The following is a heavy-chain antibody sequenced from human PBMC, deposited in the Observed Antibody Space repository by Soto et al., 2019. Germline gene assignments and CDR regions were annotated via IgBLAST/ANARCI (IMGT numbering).Heavy chain of an antibody. CDR2: IYYSGST. Sequence: SETLSLTCTVSGGSISSSSYYWGWIRQPPGKGLEWIGSIYYSGSTYYNPSLKSRVTISVDTSKNQFSLKLSSVTAADTAVYYCARLRRGGALLPRYYGMDVWGQGTTVTV. V-gene: IGHV4-39*01. CDR3: ARLRRGGALLPRYYGMDV. CDR1: GGSISSSSYY. D-gene: IGHD3-16*01. J-gene: IGHJ6*02.